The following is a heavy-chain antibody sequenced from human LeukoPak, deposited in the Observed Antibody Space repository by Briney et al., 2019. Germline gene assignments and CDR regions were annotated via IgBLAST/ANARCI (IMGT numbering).Heavy chain of an antibody. Sequence: GGSLRLSCAASGFTFSNYPMDWVRQAPGKGLVWVSRINSDGSSTIYADSVKGRFTISRDNAENTVYLQMNSLRAEDTAVYYCTREILYGDSVGFDYWGQGTLVTVSS. CDR2: INSDGSST. D-gene: IGHD4-17*01. CDR3: TREILYGDSVGFDY. V-gene: IGHV3-74*01. J-gene: IGHJ4*02. CDR1: GFTFSNYP.